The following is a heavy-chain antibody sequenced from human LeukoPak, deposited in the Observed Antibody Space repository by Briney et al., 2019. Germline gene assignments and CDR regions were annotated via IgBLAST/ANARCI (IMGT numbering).Heavy chain of an antibody. D-gene: IGHD3-22*01. V-gene: IGHV1-2*02. CDR2: INPSSGGT. J-gene: IGHJ4*02. Sequence: GASVKVSCKASGYTFTGYYMHWVRQAPGQGLEWMGWINPSSGGTNYAQKFQGRVTMTRDTSISTAYMELSRLRSDDTAVYYCARGYYDSSGYYYWGQGTLVTVSS. CDR1: GYTFTGYY. CDR3: ARGYYDSSGYYY.